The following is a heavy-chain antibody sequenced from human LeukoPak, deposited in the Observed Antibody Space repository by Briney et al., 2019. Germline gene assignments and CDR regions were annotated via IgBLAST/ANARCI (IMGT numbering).Heavy chain of an antibody. CDR2: INPSGGST. CDR1: GYTFTSYY. J-gene: IGHJ4*02. Sequence: ASVKVSCKASGYTFTSYYMHWVRQAPGQGLEWMGIINPSGGSTSYAQKFQGRVTMTRDTSTSTVYMELSSLRSEDTAVYCCARRPGPQDPFDYWGQGTLVTVSS. CDR3: ARRPGPQDPFDY. V-gene: IGHV1-46*01.